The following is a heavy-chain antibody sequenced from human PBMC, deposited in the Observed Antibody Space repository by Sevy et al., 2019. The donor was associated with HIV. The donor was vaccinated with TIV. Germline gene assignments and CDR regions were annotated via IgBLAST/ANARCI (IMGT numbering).Heavy chain of an antibody. V-gene: IGHV3-7*03. CDR2: IKQDGSEK. J-gene: IGHJ4*02. CDR3: VRDSWLRPSNSPYYFDF. D-gene: IGHD5-12*01. CDR1: GFTLRDHR. Sequence: GGSLRLSCTASGFTLRDHRMTWVRQAPVQGLQWVANIKQDGSEKYYVDSVKGRFTISRDNAKKSLYLQMDSLRAEDTAVYYCVRDSWLRPSNSPYYFDFWGQGTLVTVSS.